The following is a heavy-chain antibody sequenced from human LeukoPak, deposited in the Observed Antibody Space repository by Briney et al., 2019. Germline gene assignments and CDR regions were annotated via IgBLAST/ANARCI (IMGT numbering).Heavy chain of an antibody. V-gene: IGHV5-51*01. CDR2: IYPGDSGT. CDR1: GYSFTSYW. Sequence: GESLKISCKGSGYSFTSYWIGWVRQMPGKGLEWMGIIYPGDSGTRYSPSFQGQVTISADKSISTAYLQWSSLKASDTAMYYCARHGSSSWYTPSFDYWGQGTLVTVSS. CDR3: ARHGSSSWYTPSFDY. D-gene: IGHD6-13*01. J-gene: IGHJ4*02.